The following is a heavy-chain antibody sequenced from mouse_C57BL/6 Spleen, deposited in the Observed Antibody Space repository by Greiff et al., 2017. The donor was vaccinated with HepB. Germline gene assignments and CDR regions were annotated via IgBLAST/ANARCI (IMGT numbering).Heavy chain of an antibody. CDR2: INPSNGGT. Sequence: VQLQQPGTELVKPGASVKLSCKASGYTFTSYWMHWVKQRPGQGLEWIGNINPSNGGTNYNEKFKSKATLTVDKSSSTAYMQLSSLTSEDSAVYYCARGDGNHYYAMDYWGQGTSVTVSS. CDR1: GYTFTSYW. CDR3: ARGDGNHYYAMDY. J-gene: IGHJ4*01. D-gene: IGHD2-1*01. V-gene: IGHV1-53*01.